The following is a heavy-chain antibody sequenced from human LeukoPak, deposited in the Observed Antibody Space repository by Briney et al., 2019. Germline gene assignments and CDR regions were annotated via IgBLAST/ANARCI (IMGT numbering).Heavy chain of an antibody. CDR2: ISSSSSYI. CDR1: GFTFSSYS. Sequence: GGSLRLSCAASGFTFSSYSMNWVRQAPGKGLEWVSSISSSSSYIYYADSVKGRFTISRDNAKNSLYLQMNSLSAEDTAVYYCARDRYSSSWYGFDYWGQGTLVTVSS. D-gene: IGHD6-13*01. J-gene: IGHJ4*02. V-gene: IGHV3-21*01. CDR3: ARDRYSSSWYGFDY.